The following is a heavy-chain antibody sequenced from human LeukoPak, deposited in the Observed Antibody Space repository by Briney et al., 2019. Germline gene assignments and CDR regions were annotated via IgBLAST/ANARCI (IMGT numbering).Heavy chain of an antibody. V-gene: IGHV4-39*01. CDR3: ARTSAAGGSFDY. CDR1: GGSISSSSYY. Sequence: SETLSLTCTVSGGSISSSSYYWGWIRQPPGKGLEWIGSIYYSGSTYYNPSLKSRVTISVDTSKNQFSLKLSSVTAADTAVYYCARTSAAGGSFDYWGQGTLVT. D-gene: IGHD6-13*01. CDR2: IYYSGST. J-gene: IGHJ4*02.